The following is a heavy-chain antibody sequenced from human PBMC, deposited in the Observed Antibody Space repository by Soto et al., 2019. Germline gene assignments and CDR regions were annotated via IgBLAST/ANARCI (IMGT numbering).Heavy chain of an antibody. CDR2: INQDGSEK. CDR3: ARDAYCSGGSCYVY. J-gene: IGHJ4*02. Sequence: GGSLRLSCAASGFTFSSYWMSWVRQAPGKGLEWVANINQDGSEKNYVDSVKGRFTISRDNAKNSLYLQMNSLRAEDTAVYYCARDAYCSGGSCYVYWGQGTLVTVSS. CDR1: GFTFSSYW. V-gene: IGHV3-7*04. D-gene: IGHD2-15*01.